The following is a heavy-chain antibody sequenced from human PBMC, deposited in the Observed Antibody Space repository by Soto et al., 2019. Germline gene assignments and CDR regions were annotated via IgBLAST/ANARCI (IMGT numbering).Heavy chain of an antibody. Sequence: GGSLRLSCAASGFSFSDYAIHWVRQAPGKGLEWVAVISFDANNLYYADSVKGRFTISRDNSKNTVYLQMNSLRAEDTAVYFCARDSRYSGAFSRYWGQGTLVTVTS. D-gene: IGHD1-26*01. J-gene: IGHJ4*02. CDR1: GFSFSDYA. V-gene: IGHV3-30-3*01. CDR3: ARDSRYSGAFSRY. CDR2: ISFDANNL.